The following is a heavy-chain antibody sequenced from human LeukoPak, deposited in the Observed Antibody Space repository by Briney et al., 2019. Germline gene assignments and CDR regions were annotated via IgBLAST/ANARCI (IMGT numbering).Heavy chain of an antibody. Sequence: SVKVSCKASGGTFSSYTISWVRQAPGQGLEWMGRIIPILGIANYAQKFQGRVTITADKSTSTAYMELSSLRSEDTAVYYCARDIREMATIIGHAFDIWGQGTMATVSS. CDR1: GGTFSSYT. J-gene: IGHJ3*02. D-gene: IGHD5-24*01. CDR2: IIPILGIA. V-gene: IGHV1-69*04. CDR3: ARDIREMATIIGHAFDI.